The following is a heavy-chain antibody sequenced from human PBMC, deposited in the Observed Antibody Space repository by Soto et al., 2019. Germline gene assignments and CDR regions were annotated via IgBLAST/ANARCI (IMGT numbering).Heavy chain of an antibody. CDR3: AREREMPYYYYGLDV. V-gene: IGHV1-18*01. J-gene: IGHJ6*02. Sequence: QVQLVQSGAEVRKPGASVKVSCKASGYTFTTYGISWVRQAPGQGLEWMGWISGYNGHTKYAQKFQGRVTMTTDTSTSTVYMDLRSLRSDDTAVYYCAREREMPYYYYGLDVWGQGTTVNVSS. D-gene: IGHD1-26*01. CDR1: GYTFTTYG. CDR2: ISGYNGHT.